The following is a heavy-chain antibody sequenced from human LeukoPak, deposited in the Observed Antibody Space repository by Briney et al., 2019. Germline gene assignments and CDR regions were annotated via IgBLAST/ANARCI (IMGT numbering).Heavy chain of an antibody. J-gene: IGHJ3*02. CDR1: GYTFTTYW. D-gene: IGHD2-15*01. V-gene: IGHV5-51*01. Sequence: GESPQISCKGSGYTFTTYWTGWVRQMPGKGLEWMGIIFPADSDTKYSPSFQGQATMSADKSISTAYLQWSSLKASDTATYYCARPGGYCSGNTCEGAFYIWGQGTVVTVSS. CDR3: ARPGGYCSGNTCEGAFYI. CDR2: IFPADSDT.